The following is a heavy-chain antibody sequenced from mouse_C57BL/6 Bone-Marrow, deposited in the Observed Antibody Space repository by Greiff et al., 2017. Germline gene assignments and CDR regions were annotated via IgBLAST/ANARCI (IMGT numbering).Heavy chain of an antibody. Sequence: EVKLVESGGGLVKPGGSLKLSCAASGFTFSSYAMSWVRQTPEKRLEWVATISDGGSYTYYPDNVKGRFTITRDNAKNNLYLQMSHLKSDDTAVYYCARVNDGYYDYWGQGTTLTVSS. CDR2: ISDGGSYT. CDR3: ARVNDGYYDY. CDR1: GFTFSSYA. V-gene: IGHV5-4*03. J-gene: IGHJ2*01. D-gene: IGHD2-3*01.